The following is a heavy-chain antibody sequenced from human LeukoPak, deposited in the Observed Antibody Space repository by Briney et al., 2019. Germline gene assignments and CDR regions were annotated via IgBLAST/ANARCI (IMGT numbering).Heavy chain of an antibody. Sequence: SETLSLTCTVSNVSFSSYYWSWIRQLPGKGLEWIGYIYPSGSSNSIPSLKSRVSLSVDTSKNQFSLKLSSVIAADTAIYYCARSPPAPKQFDYWGQGILVTVSS. CDR2: IYPSGSS. CDR1: NVSFSSYY. J-gene: IGHJ4*02. V-gene: IGHV4-4*09. D-gene: IGHD2-2*01. CDR3: ARSPPAPKQFDY.